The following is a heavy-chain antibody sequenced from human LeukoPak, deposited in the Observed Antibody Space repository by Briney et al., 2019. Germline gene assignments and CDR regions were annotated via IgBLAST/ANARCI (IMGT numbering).Heavy chain of an antibody. V-gene: IGHV1-69*05. Sequence: GASVKVSCKASGGTFSSYAISWVRQAPGQGLEWMGGIIPIFGTANYAQKFQGRVTITTDESTSTAYMELSSLRSEDTAVYYCARGEINFWSGTESWFDPWGQGTLVTVSS. CDR2: IIPIFGTA. CDR1: GGTFSSYA. CDR3: ARGEINFWSGTESWFDP. J-gene: IGHJ5*02. D-gene: IGHD3-3*01.